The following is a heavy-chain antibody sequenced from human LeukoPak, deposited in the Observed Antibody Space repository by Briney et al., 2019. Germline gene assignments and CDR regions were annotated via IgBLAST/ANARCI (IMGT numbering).Heavy chain of an antibody. CDR3: MTAAGYNFGQY. D-gene: IGHD5-18*01. V-gene: IGHV3-53*01. Sequence: GGPLGFSCAASGLTVINNYMNWARKPPGKGLKWVSALYIGGNTYYADSVRGRFTISRDNSKNTLYLQMNSLRAEDTAIYYCMTAAGYNFGQYWGQGTLVTVSS. CDR2: LYIGGNT. J-gene: IGHJ4*02. CDR1: GLTVINNY.